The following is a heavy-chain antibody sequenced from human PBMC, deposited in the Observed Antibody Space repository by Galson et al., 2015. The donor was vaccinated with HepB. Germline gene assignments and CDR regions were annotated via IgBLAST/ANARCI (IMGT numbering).Heavy chain of an antibody. J-gene: IGHJ4*02. V-gene: IGHV4-30-4*01. Sequence: TLSLTCTVSGASIGSGLYYWTWIRQPPGKGLEWIGYIYHSGSTFYNPSLRSRVVISTDKSNNQFSLNLTSVTAADTAVYYCARDPNHGGGLYYFDHWGQGSLVTVSS. D-gene: IGHD3-16*01. CDR2: IYHSGST. CDR3: ARDPNHGGGLYYFDH. CDR1: GASIGSGLYY.